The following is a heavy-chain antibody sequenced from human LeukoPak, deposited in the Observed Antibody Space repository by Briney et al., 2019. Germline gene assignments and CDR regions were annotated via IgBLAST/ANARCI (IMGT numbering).Heavy chain of an antibody. CDR1: GYTFTSYG. Sequence: ASVKVSCKASGYTFTSYGISWARQAPGQGLEWMGWISAYNGNTNYAQKLQGRVTMTTDTSTSTAYMELRSLRSDDTAVYYCAREGMIFGVVLFPDYWGQGTLVTVSS. V-gene: IGHV1-18*01. CDR2: ISAYNGNT. J-gene: IGHJ4*02. D-gene: IGHD3-3*01. CDR3: AREGMIFGVVLFPDY.